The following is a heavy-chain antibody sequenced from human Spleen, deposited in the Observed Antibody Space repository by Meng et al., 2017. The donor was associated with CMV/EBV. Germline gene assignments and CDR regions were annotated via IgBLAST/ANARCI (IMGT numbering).Heavy chain of an antibody. D-gene: IGHD1-26*01. CDR2: ISWNSGSI. CDR3: ATSGGELPVYYYYYAMDV. V-gene: IGHV3-9*01. J-gene: IGHJ6*02. CDR1: GFTFDDYA. Sequence: SLKISCAASGFTFDDYAMHWVRQAPGKGLEWVSGISWNSGSIGYADSVKGRFTISRDNAMNTLHLQMNSLRAEDTAVYYCATSGGELPVYYYYYAMDVWGQGTTVTVSS.